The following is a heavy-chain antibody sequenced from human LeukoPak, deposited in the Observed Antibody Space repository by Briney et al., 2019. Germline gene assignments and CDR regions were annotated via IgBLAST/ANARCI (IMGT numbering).Heavy chain of an antibody. D-gene: IGHD2-8*01. Sequence: SETLSLTCTVSGGSISSYYWSWIRQPPGKGLEWIGSIYYSGSTYYNPSLKSRVTISVDTSKNQFSLKLSSVTAADTAVYYCASGVPAAGAFDIWGQGTMVTVSS. CDR3: ASGVPAAGAFDI. J-gene: IGHJ3*02. CDR1: GGSISSYY. V-gene: IGHV4-59*12. CDR2: IYYSGST.